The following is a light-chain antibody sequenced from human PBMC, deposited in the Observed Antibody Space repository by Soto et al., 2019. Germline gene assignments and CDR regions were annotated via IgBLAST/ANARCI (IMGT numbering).Light chain of an antibody. CDR3: SSFTTTNGHWV. CDR1: SRDIGAYDY. Sequence: QSALTQPASVSGSPGQSITISCAGTSRDIGAYDYVSWYRQHPGKAPEVIIYDDVNRPSGVSNRISAAKSGNAASLTISGLQAEDEADYYCSSFTTTNGHWVFGGGTKLTVL. J-gene: IGLJ3*02. CDR2: DDV. V-gene: IGLV2-14*03.